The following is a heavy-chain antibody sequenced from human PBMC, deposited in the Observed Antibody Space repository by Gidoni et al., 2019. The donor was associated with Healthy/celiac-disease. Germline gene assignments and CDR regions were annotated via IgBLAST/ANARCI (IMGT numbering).Heavy chain of an antibody. J-gene: IGHJ5*02. D-gene: IGHD3-22*01. CDR1: GLPVADHG. V-gene: IGHV3-20*01. CDR2: INWNGGST. CDR3: ARDRFGYYDSSGKTNWFDP. Sequence: EVQLVESGGGVVRPGVSLRLSCAAPGLPVADHGMSWVRQAPGKGREWVSGINWNGGSTGYADSVKGRFTISRDNAKNSLYLQMNSLRAEDTAVYHCARDRFGYYDSSGKTNWFDPWGQGTLVTVSS.